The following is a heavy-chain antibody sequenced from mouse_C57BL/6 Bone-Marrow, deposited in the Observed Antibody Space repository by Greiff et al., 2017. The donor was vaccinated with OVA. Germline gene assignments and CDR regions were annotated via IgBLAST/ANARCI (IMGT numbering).Heavy chain of an antibody. V-gene: IGHV5-12*01. CDR2: ISNGGGST. Sequence: EVKLMESGGGLVQPGGSLKLSCAASGFTFSDFYMYWIRQTPEKRLEWVAYISNGGGSTYYPDTVKGRFTISRDNAKNTLYLQMSRLKSEDTAMYYSARLDAVYYWGQGTAVTVSS. J-gene: IGHJ4*01. CDR1: GFTFSDFY. CDR3: ARLDAVYY.